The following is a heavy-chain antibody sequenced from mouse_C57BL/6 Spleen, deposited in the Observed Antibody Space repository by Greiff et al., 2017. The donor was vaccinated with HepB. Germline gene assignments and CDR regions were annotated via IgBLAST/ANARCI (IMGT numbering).Heavy chain of an antibody. CDR2: IYPGGGYT. J-gene: IGHJ2*01. CDR1: GYTFTNYW. Sequence: VMLVESGAELVRPGTSVKMSCKASGYTFTNYWIGWAKQRPGHGLEWIGDIYPGGGYTNYNEKFKGKATLTADKSSSTAYMQFSSLTSEDSAIYYCARKDYGSSYYFDYWGQGTTLTVSS. CDR3: ARKDYGSSYYFDY. V-gene: IGHV1-63*01. D-gene: IGHD1-1*01.